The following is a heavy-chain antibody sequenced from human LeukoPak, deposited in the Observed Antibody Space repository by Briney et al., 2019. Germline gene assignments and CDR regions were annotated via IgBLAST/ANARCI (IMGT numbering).Heavy chain of an antibody. CDR1: GYTFTNYY. CDR3: AGEDNSSGYRPFDI. J-gene: IGHJ3*02. V-gene: IGHV1-46*01. Sequence: ASVKVSCKASGYTFTNYYMHWVRQAPGQGLEWMGRINPSGGSANYAQKFQGRVTMTRDTSTSTVYMELSSLRSVDTAVYYCAGEDNSSGYRPFDIWGQGTMVTVPS. CDR2: INPSGGSA. D-gene: IGHD3-22*01.